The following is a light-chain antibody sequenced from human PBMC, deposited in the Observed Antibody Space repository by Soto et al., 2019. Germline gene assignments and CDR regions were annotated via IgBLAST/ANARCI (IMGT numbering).Light chain of an antibody. J-gene: IGKJ2*01. CDR1: QSVSSYY. CDR3: QQYGSSLYT. Sequence: EIVLTQSPGTLSLSPGERATLSCRASQSVSSYYLAWYQQKPGQAPRLLINGASSRATGIPDRFSGSGSGTDFTLTISSLEPEDFAVYYCQQYGSSLYTFGQGTKLEIK. V-gene: IGKV3-20*01. CDR2: GAS.